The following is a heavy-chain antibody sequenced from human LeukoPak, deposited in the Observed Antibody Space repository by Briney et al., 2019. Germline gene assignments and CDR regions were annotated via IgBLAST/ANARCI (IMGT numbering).Heavy chain of an antibody. Sequence: ASVTVSCKASGYTFTGYYMHWVRQAPGQGLEWMGWINPNSGGTNYAQKFQGRVTMTRDTSISTAYMELSRLRSDDTAVYYCARLQAAVSDFDYWGQGTLVTVSS. V-gene: IGHV1-2*02. J-gene: IGHJ4*02. CDR1: GYTFTGYY. CDR3: ARLQAAVSDFDY. CDR2: INPNSGGT. D-gene: IGHD2-2*01.